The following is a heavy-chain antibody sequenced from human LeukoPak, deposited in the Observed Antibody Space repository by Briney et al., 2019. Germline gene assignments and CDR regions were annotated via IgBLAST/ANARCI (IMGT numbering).Heavy chain of an antibody. Sequence: GRSLRLSCAASGFTFSSYGMHWVRQAPGKGLEWVAVIWYDGSNKYYAESVKGRFTISRDNSKNTLYLQMNSLGAEDTAVYSCARDILPSSNYNYGMGVGAQGTTVTVPS. CDR2: IWYDGSNK. CDR1: GFTFSSYG. J-gene: IGHJ6*02. D-gene: IGHD6-6*01. CDR3: ARDILPSSNYNYGMGV. V-gene: IGHV3-33*01.